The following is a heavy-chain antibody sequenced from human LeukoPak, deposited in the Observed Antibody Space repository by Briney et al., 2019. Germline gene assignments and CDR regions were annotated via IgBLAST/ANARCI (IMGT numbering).Heavy chain of an antibody. J-gene: IGHJ6*04. Sequence: ASVKVSCKASGYTFTSYGISWARQAPGQGLEWMGWISTYNGNTKYAQNLQGRVTMTTDTSTSTAYMELRSLRSDDTAVYYCARDREALLCSSSTCYGSGMDVWGKGTTVIVSS. D-gene: IGHD2-2*01. CDR2: ISTYNGNT. V-gene: IGHV1-18*01. CDR3: ARDREALLCSSSTCYGSGMDV. CDR1: GYTFTSYG.